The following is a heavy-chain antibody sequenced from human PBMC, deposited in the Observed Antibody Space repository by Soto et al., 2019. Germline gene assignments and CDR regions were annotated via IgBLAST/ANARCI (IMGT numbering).Heavy chain of an antibody. V-gene: IGHV1-69*01. J-gene: IGHJ6*02. Sequence: QVQLVQSGAEVKKPGSSVKVSCKASGGTFSSYAISWVRQAPGQGLEWMGGIIPIFGTANYAQKFQGRVTITADESTSTAYMELSSMRSEDTAVYYCARALRVADYYYYYGMDVWGQGTTVTVSS. D-gene: IGHD6-19*01. CDR2: IIPIFGTA. CDR1: GGTFSSYA. CDR3: ARALRVADYYYYYGMDV.